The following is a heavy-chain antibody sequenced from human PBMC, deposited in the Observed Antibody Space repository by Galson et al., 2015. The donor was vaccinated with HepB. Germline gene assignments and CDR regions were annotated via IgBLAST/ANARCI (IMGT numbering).Heavy chain of an antibody. CDR2: INHGGDR. CDR1: GFTFSSYD. CDR3: AKRDIVVVVGAHYGAAFGI. Sequence: SLRLSCAASGFTFSSYDMSWVRQAPGKGLEWVSGINHGGDRYYADSVKGRFTISRDNSKNTLYLQMNSLRAEDTAIYYCAKRDIVVVVGAHYGAAFGIWGQGTMVTVSS. D-gene: IGHD2-15*01. V-gene: IGHV3-23*01. J-gene: IGHJ3*02.